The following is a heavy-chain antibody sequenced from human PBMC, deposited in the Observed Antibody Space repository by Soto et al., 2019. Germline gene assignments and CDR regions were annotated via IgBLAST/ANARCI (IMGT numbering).Heavy chain of an antibody. CDR1: GGSFSGYY. D-gene: IGHD4-17*01. V-gene: IGHV4-34*01. Sequence: PSETLSLTCAVYGGSFSGYYWSWIRQPPGKGLEWIGEINHSGSTNYNPSLKSRVTISVDTSKNQFSLKLSSVTAADTAVYYCARGLTYGIRFDYWGQGTLVTVSS. CDR2: INHSGST. J-gene: IGHJ4*02. CDR3: ARGLTYGIRFDY.